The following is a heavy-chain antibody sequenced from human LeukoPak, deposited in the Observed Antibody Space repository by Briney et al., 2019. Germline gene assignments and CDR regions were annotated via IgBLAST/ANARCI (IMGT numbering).Heavy chain of an antibody. J-gene: IGHJ4*02. CDR1: GFTFSSYS. V-gene: IGHV3-48*04. Sequence: GGSLRLSCAASGFTFSSYSMNWVRQAPGKGLEWVSYISSSGSTIYYADSVKGRFTISRDNAKNSLYLQMNSLRAEDTAVYYCARDSLELDYWGQGTLVTVSS. CDR2: ISSSGSTI. CDR3: ARDSLELDY. D-gene: IGHD1-1*01.